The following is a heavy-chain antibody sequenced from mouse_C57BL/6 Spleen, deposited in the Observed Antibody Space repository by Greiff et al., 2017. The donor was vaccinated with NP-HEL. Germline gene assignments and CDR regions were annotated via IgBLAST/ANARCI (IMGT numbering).Heavy chain of an antibody. V-gene: IGHV5-4*01. CDR2: ISDGGSYT. CDR1: GFTFSSYA. J-gene: IGHJ3*01. D-gene: IGHD1-1*01. Sequence: EVKLMESGGGLVKPGGSLKLSCAASGFTFSSYAMSWVRQTPEKRLEWVATISDGGSYTYYPDNVKGRFTISRDNAKNNLYLQMSHLKSEDTAMYYCARDGSDGGFAYWGQGTLVTVSA. CDR3: ARDGSDGGFAY.